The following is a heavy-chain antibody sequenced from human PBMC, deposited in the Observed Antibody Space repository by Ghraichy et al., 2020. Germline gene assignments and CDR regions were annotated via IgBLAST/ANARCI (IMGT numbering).Heavy chain of an antibody. D-gene: IGHD3-10*01. CDR1: GGSVSSGSYY. Sequence: SETLSLTCTVSGGSVSSGSYYWSWIRQPPGKGLEWIGYIYYSGSTNYNPSLKSRVTISVDTSKNQFSLKLSSVTAADTAVYYCARATDYYGSGSYDLDWFDPWGQGTLVTVSS. CDR2: IYYSGST. J-gene: IGHJ5*02. V-gene: IGHV4-61*01. CDR3: ARATDYYGSGSYDLDWFDP.